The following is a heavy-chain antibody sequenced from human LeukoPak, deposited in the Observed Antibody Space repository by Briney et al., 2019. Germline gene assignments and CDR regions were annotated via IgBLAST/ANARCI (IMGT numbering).Heavy chain of an antibody. CDR3: ARAYEWELLWFGELFPDY. D-gene: IGHD3-10*01. J-gene: IGHJ4*02. V-gene: IGHV1-3*01. Sequence: ASVKVSCKASGYTFTSYAMHWVRQAPGQRLEWMGRINAGNGNTKYSQKFQGRVTITRDTSASTAYMELSSLRSEDTAVYYCARAYEWELLWFGELFPDYWGQGTLVTVSS. CDR1: GYTFTSYA. CDR2: INAGNGNT.